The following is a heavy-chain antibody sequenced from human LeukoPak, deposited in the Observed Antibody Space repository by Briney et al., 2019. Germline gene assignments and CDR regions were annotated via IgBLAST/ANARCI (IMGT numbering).Heavy chain of an antibody. CDR1: GYSISSGNY. CDR3: ARGRIAVSSNWFDP. J-gene: IGHJ5*02. V-gene: IGHV4-38-2*02. D-gene: IGHD6-19*01. CDR2: IYHSGST. Sequence: SETLSLTCSVSGYSISSGNYWGWIRLPPGKGLQWIGSIYHSGSTYYNPSLKSRVTISVDTSKNQFSLKLSSVTAADTAVYYCARGRIAVSSNWFDPWGQGTLVTVSS.